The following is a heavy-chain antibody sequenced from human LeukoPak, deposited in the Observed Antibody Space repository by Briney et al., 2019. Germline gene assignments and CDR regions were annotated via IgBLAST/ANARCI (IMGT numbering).Heavy chain of an antibody. CDR1: EFTFSNYA. J-gene: IGHJ5*02. V-gene: IGHV3-23*01. D-gene: IGHD1-14*01. CDR2: ISGGGGST. Sequence: GGSLRPSCAASEFTFSNYAMNWVRQAPGKGLEWVSGISGGGGSTYYADSVKGRFTISRDNSKNTLYLQMDSLRAEDTALYYCAKGSGINHYHWFGPWGQGTLVTVSS. CDR3: AKGSGINHYHWFGP.